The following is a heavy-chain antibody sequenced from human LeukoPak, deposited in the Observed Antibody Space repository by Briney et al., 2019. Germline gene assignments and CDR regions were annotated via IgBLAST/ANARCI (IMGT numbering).Heavy chain of an antibody. D-gene: IGHD3-22*01. CDR3: ARVVTTYYYDSSGDYFDY. J-gene: IGHJ4*02. CDR1: GGSVSSGSYY. CDR2: IYYSGST. Sequence: SETLSLTCTVSGGSVSSGSYYWSWIRQPPGKGLEWIGYIYYSGSTNYNPSLKGRVTISVDTSKNRFSLKLSSVTAADTAVYYCARVVTTYYYDSSGDYFDYWGQGTLVTVSS. V-gene: IGHV4-61*01.